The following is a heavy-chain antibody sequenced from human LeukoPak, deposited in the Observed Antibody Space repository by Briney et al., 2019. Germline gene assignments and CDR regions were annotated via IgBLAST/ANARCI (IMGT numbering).Heavy chain of an antibody. CDR2: IYSGGST. CDR1: GFTVSSNY. V-gene: IGHV3-53*01. D-gene: IGHD6-13*01. CDR3: ARDGSSSFGFDY. J-gene: IGHJ4*02. Sequence: GGSLRLSCAASGFTVSSNYMNWVRQAPGKGLEWVSVIYSGGSTYYADSVKGRFTISRDNSKNTLYLQMNSLRAEDTAVYYCARDGSSSFGFDYWGQGTLVTVSS.